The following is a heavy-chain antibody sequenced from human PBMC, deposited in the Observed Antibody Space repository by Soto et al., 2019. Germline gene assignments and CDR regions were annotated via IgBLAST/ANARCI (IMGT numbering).Heavy chain of an antibody. J-gene: IGHJ4*02. CDR3: ATTGWRISDY. CDR2: ISSDGRNK. CDR1: GFMCETFY. V-gene: IGHV3-30*04. Sequence: QVVVVESGGGVVQPGRSLTLSCAASGFMCETFYMHWVRQAPGKGLQWVAVISSDGRNKYYAESVKGRFTISRDNTKKSLDLKMNNLRAEDTAVYYCATTGWRISDYWGQGTLVTVSS.